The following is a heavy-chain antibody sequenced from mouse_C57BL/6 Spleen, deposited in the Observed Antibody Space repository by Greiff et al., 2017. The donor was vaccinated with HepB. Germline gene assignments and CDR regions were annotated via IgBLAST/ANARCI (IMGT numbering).Heavy chain of an antibody. D-gene: IGHD3-3*01. J-gene: IGHJ1*03. V-gene: IGHV1-82*01. Sequence: VQLQQSGPELVKPGASVKISCKASGYAFSSSWINWVKQRPGKGLEWIGRIYPGDGDTNYNGKFKGKATLTADKSSSTAYMQLSSLTSEDSAVYFCAREGDFWYFDVWGTGTTVTVSS. CDR2: IYPGDGDT. CDR3: AREGDFWYFDV. CDR1: GYAFSSSW.